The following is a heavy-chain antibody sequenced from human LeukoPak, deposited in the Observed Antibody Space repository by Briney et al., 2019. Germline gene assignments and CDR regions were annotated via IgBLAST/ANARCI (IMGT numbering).Heavy chain of an antibody. V-gene: IGHV4-61*02. D-gene: IGHD6-13*01. CDR2: IYTSGST. CDR1: GGSISSGSYY. Sequence: MSSQTLSLTCTVSGGSISSGSYYWSWIRQPAGKGLEWIGRIYTSGSTNYNPSLKSRVTISVDKSKNQFSLKLSSVTAADTAVYYCAREIAGYSRDWGQGTMVTVSS. CDR3: AREIAGYSRD. J-gene: IGHJ3*01.